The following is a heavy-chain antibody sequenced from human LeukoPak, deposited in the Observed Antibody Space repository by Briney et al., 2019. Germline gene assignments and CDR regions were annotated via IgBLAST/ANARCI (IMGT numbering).Heavy chain of an antibody. Sequence: GGSLRLSCAASGFIFSRYGMSWVRQAPGKGLEWVSAISGSGGTTYYADSVKGRFTITRDNSKNTLYLQMNSLRLEDMAVYYCAKPSGSGVDYWGRGTRVTVSS. D-gene: IGHD1-26*01. CDR2: ISGSGGTT. J-gene: IGHJ4*02. V-gene: IGHV3-23*01. CDR1: GFIFSRYG. CDR3: AKPSGSGVDY.